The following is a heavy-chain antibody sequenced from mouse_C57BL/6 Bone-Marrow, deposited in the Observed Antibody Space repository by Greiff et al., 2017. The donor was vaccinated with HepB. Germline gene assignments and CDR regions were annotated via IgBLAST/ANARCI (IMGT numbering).Heavy chain of an antibody. CDR1: GYTFTSYW. CDR3: ARGQGFYYFDY. CDR2: IDPSDSYT. D-gene: IGHD3-2*02. Sequence: QVQLQQPGAELVMPGASVKLSCKASGYTFTSYWMHWVKQRPGQGLEWIGEIDPSDSYTNYNQKFKGKSTLTVDKSSSTAYMQLSSLTSEDSAVYYCARGQGFYYFDYWGQGTTLTLSS. V-gene: IGHV1-69*01. J-gene: IGHJ2*01.